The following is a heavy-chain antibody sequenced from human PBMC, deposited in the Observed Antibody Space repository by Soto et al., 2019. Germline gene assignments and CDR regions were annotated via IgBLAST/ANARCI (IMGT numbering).Heavy chain of an antibody. CDR1: GGTFSSYA. CDR3: ARGRMTGYLYYYYGMDV. Sequence: SVKVSCKASGGTFSSYAISWVRQAPGQGLEWMGGIIPIFGTANYAQKFQGRVTITADKSTSTAYMELSSLRSEDTAVYYCARGRMTGYLYYYYGMDVWGQGTTVTVS. CDR2: IIPIFGTA. J-gene: IGHJ6*02. D-gene: IGHD3-9*01. V-gene: IGHV1-69*06.